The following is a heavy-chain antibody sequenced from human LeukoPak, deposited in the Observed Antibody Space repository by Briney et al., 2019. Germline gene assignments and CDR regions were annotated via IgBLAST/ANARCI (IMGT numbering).Heavy chain of an antibody. CDR3: ARVGRWNWNLDY. CDR1: GYTFTSYG. J-gene: IGHJ4*02. CDR2: VSAYNGVT. D-gene: IGHD1-1*01. V-gene: IGHV1-18*01. Sequence: ASVKVSCKASGYTFTSYGISWVRQAPGQGLEWMGWVSAYNGVTNYAQNFQGRVTMTTDTPTITAYMELRSLRSDDTAVYYCARVGRWNWNLDYWGQGTLVTVSS.